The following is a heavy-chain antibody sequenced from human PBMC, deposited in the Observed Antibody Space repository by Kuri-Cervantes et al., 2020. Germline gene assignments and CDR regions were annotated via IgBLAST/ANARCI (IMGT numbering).Heavy chain of an antibody. CDR1: GFTFSSYA. Sequence: GGSLRLACAASGFTFSSYAMHWVRQAPGKGLEWVAVISYDGSNKYYADSVKGRFTISRDNSKNTLYLQMNSLRAEDTAVYYCAGESVAGLDYWGQGTLVTVSS. CDR2: ISYDGSNK. D-gene: IGHD6-19*01. CDR3: AGESVAGLDY. J-gene: IGHJ4*02. V-gene: IGHV3-30-3*01.